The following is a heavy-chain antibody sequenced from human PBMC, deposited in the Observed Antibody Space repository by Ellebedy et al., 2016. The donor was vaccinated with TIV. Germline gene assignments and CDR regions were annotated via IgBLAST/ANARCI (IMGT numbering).Heavy chain of an antibody. J-gene: IGHJ1*01. CDR3: AKDPGYCSSTSCYRYFQH. CDR2: IRGSGVST. CDR1: GFTFSSYA. V-gene: IGHV3-23*01. D-gene: IGHD2-2*02. Sequence: GESLKISXVASGFTFSSYAMSWVRQAPGKGLEWVSAIRGSGVSTYYADSVKGRFTISRDNSKNTLYLQMNSLRAEDTAVYYCAKDPGYCSSTSCYRYFQHWGQGTLVTVSS.